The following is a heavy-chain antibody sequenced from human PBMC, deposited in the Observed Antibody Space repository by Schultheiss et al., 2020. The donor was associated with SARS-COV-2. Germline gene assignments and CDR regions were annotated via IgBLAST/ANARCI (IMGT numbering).Heavy chain of an antibody. CDR1: GFTFSSYG. CDR3: AKASGAFYDSSGYSSFDY. Sequence: GESLKISCAASGFTFSSYGMHWVRQAPGKGLEWVSYISSSSSTIYYADSVRGRFTISRDNAKDSLYLQMNSLGAGDTALYYCAKASGAFYDSSGYSSFDYWGQGTLVTVSS. V-gene: IGHV3-48*04. D-gene: IGHD3-22*01. J-gene: IGHJ4*02. CDR2: ISSSSSTI.